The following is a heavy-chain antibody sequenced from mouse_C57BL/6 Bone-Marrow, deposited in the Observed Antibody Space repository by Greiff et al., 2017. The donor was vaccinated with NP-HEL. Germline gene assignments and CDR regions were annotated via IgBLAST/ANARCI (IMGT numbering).Heavy chain of an antibody. V-gene: IGHV5-9*01. D-gene: IGHD1-1*01. CDR3: VRHLTTPVVGAMDY. J-gene: IGHJ4*01. CDR1: GFTFSSYT. CDR2: ISGGGGNT. Sequence: EVKVVESGGGLVKPGGSLKLSCAASGFTFSSYTMSWVRQTPEKRLEWVATISGGGGNTYYPDSVKGRFTISRDNAKNTLYLQMSSLRSEDTAWYYCVRHLTTPVVGAMDYWGQGTSVTVSS.